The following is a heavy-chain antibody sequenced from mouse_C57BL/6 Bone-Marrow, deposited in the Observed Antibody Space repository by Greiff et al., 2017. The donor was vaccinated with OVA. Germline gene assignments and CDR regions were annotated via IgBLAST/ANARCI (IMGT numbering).Heavy chain of an antibody. CDR2: IYPGNSDT. CDR1: GYTFTSYW. Sequence: VHVKQSGTVLARPGASVKMSCKTSGYTFTSYWMHWVKQRPGQGLEWIGAIYPGNSDTSYNQKFKGKAKLTAVTSASTAYMELSSLTNDDSAVYYGTRGDYGSFAYWGQGTLVTVSA. V-gene: IGHV1-5*01. J-gene: IGHJ3*01. CDR3: TRGDYGSFAY. D-gene: IGHD1-1*01.